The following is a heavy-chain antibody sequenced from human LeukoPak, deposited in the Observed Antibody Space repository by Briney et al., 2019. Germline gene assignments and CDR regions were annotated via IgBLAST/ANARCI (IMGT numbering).Heavy chain of an antibody. Sequence: SVKVSCKASGCTFSSYAISWVRQAPGQGLEWMGGIIPIFGTANYAQKFQGRVTITADESTSTAYMELSSLRSEDTAVYYCAREVIAAAEPVYYFDYWGQGTLVTVSS. V-gene: IGHV1-69*13. J-gene: IGHJ4*02. CDR2: IIPIFGTA. D-gene: IGHD6-13*01. CDR1: GCTFSSYA. CDR3: AREVIAAAEPVYYFDY.